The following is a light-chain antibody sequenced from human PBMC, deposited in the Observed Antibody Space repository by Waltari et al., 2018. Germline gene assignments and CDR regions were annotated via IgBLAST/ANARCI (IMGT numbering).Light chain of an antibody. J-gene: IGLJ1*01. CDR2: GKN. CDR1: SLRSYY. Sequence: SSELTQDPAVSVALGQTVRITCQGDSLRSYYASWYQQKPGQAPVVVSYGKNNRPSGIPDRFSGSRSGNTASLSITGAQAEDEADYYCNSRDSTGNHFYVFGTGTKVTVL. V-gene: IGLV3-19*01. CDR3: NSRDSTGNHFYV.